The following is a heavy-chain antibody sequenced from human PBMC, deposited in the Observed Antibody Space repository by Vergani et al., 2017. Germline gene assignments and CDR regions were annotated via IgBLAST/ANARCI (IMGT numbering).Heavy chain of an antibody. CDR2: VDWDDDK. CDR1: GFSLTSSRMR. CDR3: ARTRGGSPYSSGLDYFEF. D-gene: IGHD6-19*01. J-gene: IGHJ4*02. Sequence: QVTFKESGPALVNPRQALTLTCTFSGFSLTSSRMRVSWFRQSPGKALEWLARVDWDDDKFYSASLKTRLAISKDLSNDLVVLTMTNMGPAETGTYYCARTRGGSPYSSGLDYFEFWGQGNLVTVSS. V-gene: IGHV2-70*04.